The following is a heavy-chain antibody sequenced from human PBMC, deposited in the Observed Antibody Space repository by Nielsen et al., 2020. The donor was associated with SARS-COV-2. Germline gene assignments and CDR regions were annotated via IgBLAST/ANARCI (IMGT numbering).Heavy chain of an antibody. V-gene: IGHV1-18*01. CDR2: ISAYNGNT. Sequence: WVRQAPGQGLEWMGWISAYNGNTNYAQKLQGRVTMATDTSTSTAYMELRSLRSDDTAVYYYATRQRIPAAIFGWKYWFDPWGQGTLVTVSS. D-gene: IGHD2-2*01. CDR3: ATRQRIPAAIFGWKYWFDP. J-gene: IGHJ5*02.